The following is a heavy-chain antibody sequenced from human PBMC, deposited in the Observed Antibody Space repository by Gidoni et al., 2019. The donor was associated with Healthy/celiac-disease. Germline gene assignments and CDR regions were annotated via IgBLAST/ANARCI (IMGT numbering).Heavy chain of an antibody. D-gene: IGHD3-16*01. J-gene: IGHJ4*02. Sequence: EVQLLESGGGLVQPGGSLTPSCAASGFPFSSYAMSWVRQAPGKGLEWVPGIRGSGGSTYYADSVKGRFTNSRDNSKKTLYLKMNSLRAEETAVYYCAGGNKFPPPDYWGQGTLVTVSS. CDR1: GFPFSSYA. CDR3: AGGNKFPPPDY. V-gene: IGHV3-23*01. CDR2: IRGSGGST.